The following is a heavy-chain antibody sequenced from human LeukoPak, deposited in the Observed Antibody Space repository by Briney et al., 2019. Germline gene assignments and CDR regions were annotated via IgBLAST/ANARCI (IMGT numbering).Heavy chain of an antibody. CDR1: GYTLTEVS. CDR3: ATEVVGYGDVHYFDS. CDR2: FDPADGEP. D-gene: IGHD4-17*01. J-gene: IGHJ4*02. Sequence: ASVKVPCKISGYTLTEVSMHWVRQAPGKGLEWMGGFDPADGEPIYAQKFQGRVTMSEDTSTDTAYMDLSSLRSEDTAVYYCATEVVGYGDVHYFDSWGQGTLVTASS. V-gene: IGHV1-24*01.